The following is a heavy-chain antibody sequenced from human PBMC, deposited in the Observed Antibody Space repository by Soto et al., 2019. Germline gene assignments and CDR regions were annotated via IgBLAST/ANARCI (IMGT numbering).Heavy chain of an antibody. J-gene: IGHJ5*02. CDR2: IYWDDDK. CDR3: AHHNCTNGVCYSNWFDP. D-gene: IGHD2-8*01. CDR1: GFSLSTSGVG. V-gene: IGHV2-5*02. Sequence: SGPTLVKPTQTLTLTCTFSGFSLSTSGVGVGWIRQPPGKALEWLALIYWDDDKRYSPSLKSRLTITKDTSKNQVVLTMTNMHPVDTATYYSAHHNCTNGVCYSNWFDPWGQGTLVTVSS.